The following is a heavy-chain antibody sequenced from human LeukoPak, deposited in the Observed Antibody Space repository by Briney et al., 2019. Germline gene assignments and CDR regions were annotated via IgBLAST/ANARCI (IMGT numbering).Heavy chain of an antibody. J-gene: IGHJ4*02. D-gene: IGHD5-18*01. CDR1: GASISSHY. Sequence: PSETLSLTCTVSGASISSHYWSWIRQPPGKGLEWIGDFCYSGSTNYNPSLKSRVTISVDTSKNQFSPKLSSVTAADTAVYYCERAGGVHDTPMDLDYWGQGTLVTVSS. V-gene: IGHV4-59*11. CDR2: FCYSGST. CDR3: ERAGGVHDTPMDLDY.